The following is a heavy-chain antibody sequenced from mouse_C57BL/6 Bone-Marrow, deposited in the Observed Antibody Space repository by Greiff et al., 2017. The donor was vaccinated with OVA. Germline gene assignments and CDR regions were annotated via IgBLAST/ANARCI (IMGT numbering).Heavy chain of an antibody. CDR1: GFTFSDYG. Sequence: EVHLVESGGGLVKPGGSLKLSCAASGFTFSDYGMHWVRQAPEKGLEWVAYISSGSSTIYDADTVKGRFTISRDNAKNTLFLQMTSLRSEDTAMYYCARDDYDGYYFDYWGQGTTLTVSS. J-gene: IGHJ2*01. V-gene: IGHV5-17*01. CDR3: ARDDYDGYYFDY. D-gene: IGHD2-4*01. CDR2: ISSGSSTI.